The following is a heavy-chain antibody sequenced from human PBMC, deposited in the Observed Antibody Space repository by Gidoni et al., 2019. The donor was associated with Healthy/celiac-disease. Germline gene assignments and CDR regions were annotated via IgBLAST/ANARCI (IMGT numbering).Heavy chain of an antibody. D-gene: IGHD3-16*01. CDR1: GFTFDDYG. V-gene: IGHV3-20*01. CDR3: ARSLGLAGGEVDYYYYMDV. J-gene: IGHJ6*03. Sequence: EVQLVESGGGVVRPGGSLRLSCAASGFTFDDYGVSWVRQAPGKGLEWVSCINWNGGSTGYADSVKGRFTISRDNAKNSLYLQMNSLRAEDTALYHCARSLGLAGGEVDYYYYMDVWGKGTTVTVSS. CDR2: INWNGGST.